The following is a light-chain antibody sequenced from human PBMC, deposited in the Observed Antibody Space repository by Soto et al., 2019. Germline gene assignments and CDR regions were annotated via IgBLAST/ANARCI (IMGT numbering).Light chain of an antibody. CDR2: DAS. V-gene: IGKV1-5*01. J-gene: IGKJ1*01. CDR1: QSISTG. CDR3: QHYSTVWA. Sequence: DSPMTQSPSTLASSVGDRVTITCRASQSISTGLAWYQQKPGKAPNLLIYDASTLESGVPSRFSGSGSGTEFTLTISSLQPDDFATYYCQHYSTVWAFGQGTKVDIK.